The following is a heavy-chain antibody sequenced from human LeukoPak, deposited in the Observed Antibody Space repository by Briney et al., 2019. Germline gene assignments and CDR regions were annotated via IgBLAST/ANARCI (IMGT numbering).Heavy chain of an antibody. Sequence: SETLSLTCAVYGGSFSGYYWSWIRQPPGKGLEWIGEINHSGSTNYNPSLKSRVTISVDTSKNQFSLKLSSVTAADTAVYYCASGHDIVVVPAASWFDPWGQGTLVTVSS. V-gene: IGHV4-34*01. J-gene: IGHJ5*02. CDR2: INHSGST. CDR3: ASGHDIVVVPAASWFDP. D-gene: IGHD2-2*01. CDR1: GGSFSGYY.